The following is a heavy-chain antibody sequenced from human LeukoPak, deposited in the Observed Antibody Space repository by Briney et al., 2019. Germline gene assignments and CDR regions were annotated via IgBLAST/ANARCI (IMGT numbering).Heavy chain of an antibody. CDR2: ISAYNGNT. Sequence: GASVKVSCKASGYTFTSYGISWVRQAPGQGLEWMGWISAYNGNTSYAQKLQGRVTMTTDTSTSTAYMELRSLRSDDTAVYYCARTGGSGWPTPHYFDYWGQGTLVTVSS. D-gene: IGHD6-19*01. CDR3: ARTGGSGWPTPHYFDY. V-gene: IGHV1-18*01. CDR1: GYTFTSYG. J-gene: IGHJ4*02.